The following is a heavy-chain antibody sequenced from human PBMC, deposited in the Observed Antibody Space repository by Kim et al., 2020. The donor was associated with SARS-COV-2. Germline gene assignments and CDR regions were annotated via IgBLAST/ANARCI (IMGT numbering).Heavy chain of an antibody. CDR1: VGSLSGYH. J-gene: IGHJ6*02. CDR3: ARGRAGVVPSPILGLGPYYDYYALDV. V-gene: IGHV4-34*01. D-gene: IGHD3-3*01. CDR2: INHSGAT. Sequence: SETLSLTCALYVGSLSGYHWTWIRQSPGKGLEWIGEINHSGATNYNPSLRGRVAISVDMSKNQFSLNVKSVTAADTAVYFCARGRAGVVPSPILGLGPYYDYYALDVWGQGTTVSVSS.